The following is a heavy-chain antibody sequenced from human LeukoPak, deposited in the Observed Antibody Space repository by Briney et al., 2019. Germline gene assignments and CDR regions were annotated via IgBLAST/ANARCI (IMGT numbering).Heavy chain of an antibody. Sequence: GGSLRLACAASGFTFSSYAMSWVRQAPGKRLEWVSAISGSGGSTYYADSVKGRFTISRDNSKNTLYLQMNSLRAEDTAVYYCATLGRIRSPPYFDYWGQGTLVTVSS. CDR3: ATLGRIRSPPYFDY. V-gene: IGHV3-23*01. CDR2: ISGSGGST. J-gene: IGHJ4*02. D-gene: IGHD1-26*01. CDR1: GFTFSSYA.